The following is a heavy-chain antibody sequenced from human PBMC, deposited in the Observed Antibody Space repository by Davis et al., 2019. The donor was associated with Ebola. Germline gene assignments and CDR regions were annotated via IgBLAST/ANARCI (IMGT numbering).Heavy chain of an antibody. V-gene: IGHV4-34*01. J-gene: IGHJ4*02. CDR1: GGSFSGYY. CDR3: ARKPWVHLWSSFDY. Sequence: MPSETLSLTCAVYGGSFSGYYWSWIRQSPGTGPEWIGENNDSGGSNYNPSLKSRVTISVDTSKKQFFLRLSSVTAADTAIYYCARKPWVHLWSSFDYWGQGSLVTVSS. D-gene: IGHD1-1*01. CDR2: NNDSGGS.